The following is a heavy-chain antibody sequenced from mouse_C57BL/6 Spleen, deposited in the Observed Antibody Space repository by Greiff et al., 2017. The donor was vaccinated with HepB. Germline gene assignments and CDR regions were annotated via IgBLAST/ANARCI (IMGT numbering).Heavy chain of an antibody. V-gene: IGHV1-50*01. CDR2: IDPSDSYT. J-gene: IGHJ2*01. CDR1: GYTFTSYW. Sequence: QVQLKESGAELVKPGASVKLSCKASGYTFTSYWMQWVKQRPGQGLEWIGEIDPSDSYTNYNQKFKGKATLTVDTSSSTAYMQLSSLTSEDSAVYYCARRRDYGSLYYFDYWGQGTTLTVSS. D-gene: IGHD1-1*01. CDR3: ARRRDYGSLYYFDY.